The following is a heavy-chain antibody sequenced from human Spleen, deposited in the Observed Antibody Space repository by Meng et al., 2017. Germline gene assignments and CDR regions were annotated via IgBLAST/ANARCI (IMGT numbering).Heavy chain of an antibody. CDR1: GFTFSSYE. V-gene: IGHV3-72*01. CDR3: ARWRSGSADY. J-gene: IGHJ4*02. CDR2: SKNKANSYTT. Sequence: GGSLRLSCAASGFTFSSYEMKWVRQAPGKGLDWVGRSKNKANSYTTEYAASVKGRFTISRDDSKSSLYLQMNSLQTEDTAVYYCARWRSGSADYWGQGTLVTVSS. D-gene: IGHD3-3*01.